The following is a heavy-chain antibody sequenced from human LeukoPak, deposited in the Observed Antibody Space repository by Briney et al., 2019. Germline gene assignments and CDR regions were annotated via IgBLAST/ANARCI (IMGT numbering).Heavy chain of an antibody. J-gene: IGHJ5*02. CDR3: ARRSTSGWGWFDP. Sequence: SETLSLTCVVSGYSISGGYYWGWIRQPPGKGLEWIGSMYHSGSTYYNPSLKSRVTMSVDTSKNQFSLKLSSVTAADTAVYYCARRSTSGWGWFDPWGQGTLVTVSS. D-gene: IGHD6-19*01. V-gene: IGHV4-38-2*01. CDR1: GYSISGGYY. CDR2: MYHSGST.